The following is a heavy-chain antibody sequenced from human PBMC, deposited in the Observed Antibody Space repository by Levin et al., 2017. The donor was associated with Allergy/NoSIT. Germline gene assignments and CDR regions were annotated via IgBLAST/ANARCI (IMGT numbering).Heavy chain of an antibody. CDR2: ISAYNGYT. D-gene: IGHD3-22*01. Sequence: GASVKVSCKASGYTFTSYGISWVRQAPGQGLEWMGWISAYNGYTNYAQKLQGRVTMTTDTSTSTAYMELRSLRSDDTAVYYCARSSLKRITMIVSPNWFDPWGQGTLVTVSS. J-gene: IGHJ5*02. CDR3: ARSSLKRITMIVSPNWFDP. V-gene: IGHV1-18*01. CDR1: GYTFTSYG.